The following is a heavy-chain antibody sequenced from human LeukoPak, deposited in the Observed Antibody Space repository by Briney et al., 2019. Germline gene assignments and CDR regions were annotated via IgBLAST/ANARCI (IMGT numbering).Heavy chain of an antibody. CDR1: GFSYDDYA. CDR3: AKGRIPAVGTAIDF. Sequence: GRSLRLSCVASGFSYDDYAMHWVRQAPGKGLEWVSGISWNSGALGYADSVKGRFTISRDNAKNSLYLQMNSLRPEDTALYHCAKGRIPAVGTAIDFWGQGALVTVSS. J-gene: IGHJ4*02. D-gene: IGHD6-25*01. CDR2: ISWNSGAL. V-gene: IGHV3-9*01.